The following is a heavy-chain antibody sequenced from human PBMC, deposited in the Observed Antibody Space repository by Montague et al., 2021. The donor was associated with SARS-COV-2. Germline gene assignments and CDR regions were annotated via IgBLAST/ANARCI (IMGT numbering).Heavy chain of an antibody. V-gene: IGHV3-48*03. D-gene: IGHD2-2*01. CDR1: GFNFGVYE. CDR3: APAVPAADDS. Sequence: SLRLSCAASGFNFGVYEMNWVRQTPGKGLEWVSYINGGSSVMYYADSVMGRFTISRDNAESSLYLQMNSLSAEDTAVYYCAPAVPAADDSWGQGTLVTVSS. CDR2: INGGSSVM. J-gene: IGHJ5*02.